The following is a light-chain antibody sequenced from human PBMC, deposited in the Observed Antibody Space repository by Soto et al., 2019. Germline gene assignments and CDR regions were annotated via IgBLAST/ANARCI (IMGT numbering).Light chain of an antibody. J-gene: IGKJ4*01. CDR2: WAS. CDR3: QQYYSTPLN. Sequence: DIVMTQSPDSLAVSLGERATINRKSSQSILYSSSNKNYLAWYQQKPGQPPKLLIYWASTRESGVPDRFSGSGSGTDFTLTISSLQAEDVAIYYCQQYYSTPLNFGGGTKVEIK. CDR1: QSILYSSSNKNY. V-gene: IGKV4-1*01.